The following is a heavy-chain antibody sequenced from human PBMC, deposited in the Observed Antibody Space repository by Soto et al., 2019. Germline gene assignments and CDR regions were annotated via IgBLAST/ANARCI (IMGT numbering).Heavy chain of an antibody. Sequence: PSETLSLTCTVSGGSISSSSYYWGWIRQPPGKGLEWIGSIYYSGSTYYNPSLKSRVTISVDTSKNHFSLKLSFVTAADTAVYYCAIHGMYYYDSSGYYYSPYYSVFWGQGTLGTVFS. CDR3: AIHGMYYYDSSGYYYSPYYSVF. CDR2: IYYSGST. J-gene: IGHJ4*02. CDR1: GGSISSSSYY. V-gene: IGHV4-39*01. D-gene: IGHD3-22*01.